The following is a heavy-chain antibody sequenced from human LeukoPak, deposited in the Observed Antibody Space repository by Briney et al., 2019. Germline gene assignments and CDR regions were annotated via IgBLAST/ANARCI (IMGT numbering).Heavy chain of an antibody. CDR3: AKRNPAHWYFDL. CDR2: ISGSGGST. Sequence: GGSLRLSCAASGFTFSGYAMTWVRQAPGKGLEWVSAISGSGGSTYYADSVKGRFTISRDNSKNTLYLQMNSLRAEDTAVYYCAKRNPAHWYFDLWGRGTLVTVSS. J-gene: IGHJ2*01. CDR1: GFTFSGYA. D-gene: IGHD2-2*01. V-gene: IGHV3-23*01.